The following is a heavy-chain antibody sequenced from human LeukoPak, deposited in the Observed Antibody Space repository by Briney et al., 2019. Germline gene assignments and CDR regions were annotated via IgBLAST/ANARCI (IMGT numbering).Heavy chain of an antibody. V-gene: IGHV3-23*01. CDR2: LSDAGVRI. CDR3: ANTHCDSSPIVWNF. Sequence: GGSLRLSCIASGFTFRNYGMSWVRQAPGKGLEWVSGLSDAGVRIFYSDSEKGRFTVSRDNSKDTLYLQMDSLRVEDTAVYYCANTHCDSSPIVWNFWGQGTLVTVSS. D-gene: IGHD1-1*01. J-gene: IGHJ4*02. CDR1: GFTFRNYG.